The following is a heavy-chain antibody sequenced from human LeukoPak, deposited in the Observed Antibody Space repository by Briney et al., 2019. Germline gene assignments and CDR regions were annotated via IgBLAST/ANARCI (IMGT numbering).Heavy chain of an antibody. Sequence: GGSPRLSCAASGFTFSSYAMSWVRQAPGKGLEWVSSFSGSGGTTYYADSMKGRFTISRDNSRNTLYLQMNSLRAEDTAIYYCAKEGGLVLREATINYWGQGTLVAVSS. D-gene: IGHD5-12*01. V-gene: IGHV3-23*01. CDR1: GFTFSSYA. CDR2: FSGSGGTT. J-gene: IGHJ4*02. CDR3: AKEGGLVLREATINY.